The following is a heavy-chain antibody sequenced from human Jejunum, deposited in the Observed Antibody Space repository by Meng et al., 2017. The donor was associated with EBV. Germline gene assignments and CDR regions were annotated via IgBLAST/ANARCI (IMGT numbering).Heavy chain of an antibody. CDR2: IYHSGST. Sequence: QMKLKESGPGLVKPSGTLSLTCAVSSGSIFSSNWWTWVRQPPGKGLEWIGEIYHSGSTNYNPSLKSRITMSLDKSKNQFSLKLRSVTAADTAVYYCASIHPSIDSWGPGTLVTVSS. V-gene: IGHV4-4*02. CDR3: ASIHPSIDS. CDR1: SGSIFSSNW. D-gene: IGHD2-21*01. J-gene: IGHJ4*02.